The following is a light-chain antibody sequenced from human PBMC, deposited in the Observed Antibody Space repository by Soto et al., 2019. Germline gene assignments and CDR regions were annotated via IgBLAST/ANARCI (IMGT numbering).Light chain of an antibody. CDR3: QTWGTGPSGV. J-gene: IGLJ2*01. V-gene: IGLV4-69*01. Sequence: QPVLTQSPSASASLGASVKLTCTLSSGHSSYAIAWHQQQPEKGPRYLMKLNSDGSHSKGDGIPDRFSGSSSGAERYLTISSLQSEDEADYYCQTWGTGPSGVFGGGTQLTVL. CDR1: SGHSSYA. CDR2: LNSDGSH.